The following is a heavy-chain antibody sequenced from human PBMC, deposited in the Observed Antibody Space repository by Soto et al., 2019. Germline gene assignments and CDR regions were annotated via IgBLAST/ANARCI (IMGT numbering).Heavy chain of an antibody. Sequence: QLQLQESGPGLVKPSQTLSLACTVSGGSFSSGGYYWSCIRQLPGKGLEWIGYTYYSGSTYYNPSLKSRFTISLDTSKNQFSLKLSSVTAADTAVYYCARATSFSGHHGYWGQGTLVTVSS. CDR1: GGSFSSGGYY. J-gene: IGHJ4*02. CDR3: ARATSFSGHHGY. D-gene: IGHD2-8*02. V-gene: IGHV4-31*03. CDR2: TYYSGST.